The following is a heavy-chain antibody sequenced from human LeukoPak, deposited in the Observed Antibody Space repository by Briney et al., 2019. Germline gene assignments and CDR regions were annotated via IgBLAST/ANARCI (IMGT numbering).Heavy chain of an antibody. V-gene: IGHV4-34*01. CDR2: INHSGST. D-gene: IGHD3-22*01. J-gene: IGHJ5*02. CDR1: GGSFSGYY. CDR3: AWLMYYYDSSGYPAP. Sequence: SETLSLTCAVYGGSFSGYYWSWIRQPPGKGLEWIGEINHSGSTNYNPSLRSRVTISVDTSKNQFSLKLSSVTAADTAVYYCAWLMYYYDSSGYPAPWGQGTLVTVSS.